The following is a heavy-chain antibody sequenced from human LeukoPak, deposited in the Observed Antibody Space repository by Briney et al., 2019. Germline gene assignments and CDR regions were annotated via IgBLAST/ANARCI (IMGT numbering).Heavy chain of an antibody. D-gene: IGHD6-19*01. CDR2: INQDGREK. Sequence: PGGSLRLSCAASGFAFSSFWMSWVRQVPGKGLEWVANINQDGREKNYVDSVQGRFTIFRDNAKNSLYLQMNSLRVEDTAVFYCTRGSGWYPDYWGQGTLVTVSP. CDR1: GFAFSSFW. V-gene: IGHV3-7*04. CDR3: TRGSGWYPDY. J-gene: IGHJ4*02.